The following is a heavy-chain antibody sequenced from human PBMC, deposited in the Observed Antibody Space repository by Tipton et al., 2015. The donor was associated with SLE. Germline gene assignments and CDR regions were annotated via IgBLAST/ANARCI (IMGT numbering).Heavy chain of an antibody. V-gene: IGHV4-34*01. J-gene: IGHJ3*02. D-gene: IGHD4-17*01. CDR2: INNSGSP. CDR3: ARRRYGDFLLPDAFDI. Sequence: TLSLTCVVSGGSFSDYYWSWLRQPPGKGLEWIGEINNSGSPNYNPSLKSRVTISVDTSKNQFSLKLSSVTAADTAVYYCARRRYGDFLLPDAFDIWGQGTKVAVSS. CDR1: GGSFSDYY.